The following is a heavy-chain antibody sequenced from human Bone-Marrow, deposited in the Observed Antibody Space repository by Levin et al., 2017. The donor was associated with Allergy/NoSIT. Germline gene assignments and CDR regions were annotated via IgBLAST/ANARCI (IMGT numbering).Heavy chain of an antibody. CDR2: ISYDGSNK. Sequence: GESLKISCAASGFTFSSYGMHWVRQAPGKGLEWVAVISYDGSNKYYADSVKGRFTISRDNSKNTLYLQMNSLRAEDTAVYYCAKDGAVAPDYYYYYGMDVWGQGTTVTVSS. V-gene: IGHV3-30*18. CDR1: GFTFSSYG. D-gene: IGHD6-19*01. J-gene: IGHJ6*02. CDR3: AKDGAVAPDYYYYYGMDV.